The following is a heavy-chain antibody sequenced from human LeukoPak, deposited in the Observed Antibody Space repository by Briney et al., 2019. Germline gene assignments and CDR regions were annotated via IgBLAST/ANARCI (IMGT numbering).Heavy chain of an antibody. V-gene: IGHV4-39*01. CDR3: ARHPPRDGSAFDY. CDR2: MYYSGTN. CDR1: GGSISSGSYY. J-gene: IGHJ4*02. Sequence: SETLSLTCTVSGGSISSGSYYWGWIRQPPAKELEWIASMYYSGTNFYSPSLKSRVTISVDTSKNQLSLKLGSVTAADTAVYYCARHPPRDGSAFDYWGQGTLVTVSS.